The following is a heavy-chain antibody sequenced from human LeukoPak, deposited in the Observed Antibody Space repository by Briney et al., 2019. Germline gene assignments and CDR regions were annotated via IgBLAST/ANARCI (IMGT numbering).Heavy chain of an antibody. CDR1: GFTFSQYA. J-gene: IGHJ6*03. CDR2: ISGSGTGT. V-gene: IGHV3-23*01. CDR3: AKQSDIVIVPDSIPLKADPMDV. D-gene: IGHD3-16*02. Sequence: GGSVRLSCAASGFTFSQYAMTWVRQAPGKGLEWVSGISGSGTGTYYVDSVKGRFTISRDNSRSTLYLQMNSLRAEDTAVYYCAKQSDIVIVPDSIPLKADPMDVWGKGTTVTVSS.